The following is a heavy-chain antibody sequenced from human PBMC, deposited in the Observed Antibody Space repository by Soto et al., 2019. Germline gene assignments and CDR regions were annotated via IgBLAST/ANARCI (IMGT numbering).Heavy chain of an antibody. D-gene: IGHD3-22*01. CDR2: INHSGST. Sequence: SETLSLTCAVYGGSFSVYYWSWIRQPPGKGLEWIGEINHSGSTNYNPSLKSRVTISVDTSKNQFSLKLSSVTAADTAVYYCARGHNYYDSSGYYYGGIDIWGQGTMVTVSS. V-gene: IGHV4-34*01. CDR3: ARGHNYYDSSGYYYGGIDI. CDR1: GGSFSVYY. J-gene: IGHJ3*02.